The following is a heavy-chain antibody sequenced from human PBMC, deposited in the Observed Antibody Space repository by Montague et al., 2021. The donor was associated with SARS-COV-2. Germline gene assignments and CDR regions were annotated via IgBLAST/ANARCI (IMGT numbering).Heavy chain of an antibody. CDR3: ARTSKLRESSSGNYYYHAMDV. V-gene: IGHV4-34*01. CDR1: GGSFSGYY. Sequence: SETLSLTCAVYGGSFSGYYWSWIRQPPGKGLEWIGNLYNGGTTYYSPSLKSRVTISVDTSKNHFSLNMASVTAADTAVYYCARTSKLRESSSGNYYYHAMDVWGQGTTVTVSS. J-gene: IGHJ6*02. CDR2: LYNGGTT. D-gene: IGHD3-16*01.